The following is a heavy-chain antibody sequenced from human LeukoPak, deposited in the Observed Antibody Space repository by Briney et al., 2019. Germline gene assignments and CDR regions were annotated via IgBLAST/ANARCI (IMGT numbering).Heavy chain of an antibody. V-gene: IGHV4-31*03. D-gene: IGHD2-15*01. CDR3: ARHKARVDWFDP. CDR2: IYRSGST. J-gene: IGHJ5*02. Sequence: SQTLSLTCTVSGVSFNIGAYYWSWIRQHPGKGLEWIGYIYRSGSTYYNPSLKSRVTISVDTSKNQFSLELSSVTAADTALYYCARHKARVDWFDPWGQGTLVTVSS. CDR1: GVSFNIGAYY.